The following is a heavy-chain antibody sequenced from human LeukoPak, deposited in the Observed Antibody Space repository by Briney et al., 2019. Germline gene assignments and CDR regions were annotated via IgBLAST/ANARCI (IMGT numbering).Heavy chain of an antibody. D-gene: IGHD5-24*01. CDR3: ARALGEMAKRKPFDY. Sequence: PGGSLRLSCVASGFTFSSYSMNWVRQAPGKGLEWVSSISSSSSYIYYADSVKGRFTISRDNAKNSLYLQMNSLRAEDTAVYYCARALGEMAKRKPFDYWGQGTLVTVSS. V-gene: IGHV3-21*01. J-gene: IGHJ4*02. CDR2: ISSSSSYI. CDR1: GFTFSSYS.